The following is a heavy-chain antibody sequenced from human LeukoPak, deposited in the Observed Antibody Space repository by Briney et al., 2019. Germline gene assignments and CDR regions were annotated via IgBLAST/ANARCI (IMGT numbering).Heavy chain of an antibody. CDR3: ATRSSGWYEDFQH. J-gene: IGHJ1*01. V-gene: IGHV1-24*01. Sequence: GASVTLSCKVSGYTLTELSMHWVRQAPGKGLEWMGGFDPEDGETIYAQKIRGRVTMTEDTSTDTAYRELSSLRSEDTAVYYCATRSSGWYEDFQHWGQGTLVTVSS. CDR1: GYTLTELS. CDR2: FDPEDGET. D-gene: IGHD6-19*01.